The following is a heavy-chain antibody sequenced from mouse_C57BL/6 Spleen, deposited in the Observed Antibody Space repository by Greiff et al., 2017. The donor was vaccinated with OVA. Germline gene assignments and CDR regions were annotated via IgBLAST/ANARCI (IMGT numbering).Heavy chain of an antibody. CDR3: ARLEDSPGHYAMDY. Sequence: QVQLKESGAELARPGASVKLSCKASGYTFTSYGISWVKQRTGQGLEWIGEIYPRSGNTYYNEKFKGKATLTADKSSSTAYMELRSLTSEDSAVYFCARLEDSPGHYAMDYWGQGTSVTVSS. CDR1: GYTFTSYG. J-gene: IGHJ4*01. CDR2: IYPRSGNT. V-gene: IGHV1-81*01.